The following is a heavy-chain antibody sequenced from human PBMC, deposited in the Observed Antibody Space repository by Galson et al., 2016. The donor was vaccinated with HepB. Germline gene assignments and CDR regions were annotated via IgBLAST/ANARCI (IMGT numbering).Heavy chain of an antibody. V-gene: IGHV3-30*03. CDR1: GFTFSSYG. CDR3: ARSGLTAECDY. J-gene: IGHJ4*02. Sequence: SLRLSCAASGFTFSSYGMHWVRQAPGKGLERVAFKSYDGSNKKYADSVKGRFTISRDNSKKTLYLQMNSLRADDTAVYYCARSGLTAECDYWGQGTLVAVSS. D-gene: IGHD2-21*02. CDR2: KSYDGSNK.